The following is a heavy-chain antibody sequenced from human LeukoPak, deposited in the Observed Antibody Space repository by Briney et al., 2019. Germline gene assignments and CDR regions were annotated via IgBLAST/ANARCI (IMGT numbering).Heavy chain of an antibody. CDR3: ARINYYGSGLDL. CDR1: GASITTGAYY. V-gene: IGHV4-30-2*06. CDR2: IYHGGST. Sequence: PSQTLSLTCTVSGASITTGAYYWTYIRQSPGKDLEWIGYIYHGGSTYYNPSLKSRVTISIDRPKNQFSLRLTSVTAADTAVYYCARINYYGSGLDLWGQGALVTVSS. D-gene: IGHD3-10*01. J-gene: IGHJ5*02.